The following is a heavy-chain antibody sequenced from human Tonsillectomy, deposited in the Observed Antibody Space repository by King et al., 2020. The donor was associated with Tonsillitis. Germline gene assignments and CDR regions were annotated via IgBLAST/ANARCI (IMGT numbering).Heavy chain of an antibody. CDR3: ARAAQRGYSYGYSDY. CDR2: ISSSGSTI. J-gene: IGHJ4*02. Sequence: EVQLVESGGGLVQPGGSLRLSCGASGFTFSSYEMNWVRQAPGKGLEWVSYISSSGSTIYYADLVKGRFTISRDKAKNSLYLQMNSLRAEDTAIYYCARAAQRGYSYGYSDYWGQGTLVTVSS. V-gene: IGHV3-48*03. D-gene: IGHD5-18*01. CDR1: GFTFSSYE.